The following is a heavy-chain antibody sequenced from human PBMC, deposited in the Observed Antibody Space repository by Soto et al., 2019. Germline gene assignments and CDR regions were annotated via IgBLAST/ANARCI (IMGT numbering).Heavy chain of an antibody. CDR1: GGSISSGGYS. Sequence: QLQLQESGSGLVKPSQTLSLTCAVSGGSISSGGYSWSWIRQPPGKGLEWIGYIYHSGSNYYNPSTTRRSTISVDRSRTRFSLKLSSVTAADTAVYYCARVPGPWGQGTTVTVSS. V-gene: IGHV4-30-2*01. CDR3: ARVPGP. J-gene: IGHJ6*02. CDR2: IYHSGSN.